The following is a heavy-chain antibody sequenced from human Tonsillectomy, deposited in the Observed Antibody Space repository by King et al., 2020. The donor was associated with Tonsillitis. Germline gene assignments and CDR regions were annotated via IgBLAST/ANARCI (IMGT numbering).Heavy chain of an antibody. CDR1: GGSFSGYY. D-gene: IGHD3-10*01. CDR3: AREGVTMIRGVIDAYYYYGMDV. J-gene: IGHJ6*02. V-gene: IGHV4-34*01. CDR2: INHSGST. Sequence: VQLQQWGAGLLKPSETLSLTCAVYGGSFSGYYWSWIRQAPGRGLDWIGEINHSGSTTYNPPPKSRVTLSIDTSKNQFSLKLSSVTAADTAVYYCAREGVTMIRGVIDAYYYYGMDVWGQGTTVTVSS.